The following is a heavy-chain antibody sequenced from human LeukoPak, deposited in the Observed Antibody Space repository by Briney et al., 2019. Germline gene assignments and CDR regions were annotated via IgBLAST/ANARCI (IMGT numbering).Heavy chain of an antibody. J-gene: IGHJ4*02. CDR1: GGSINGGSYY. V-gene: IGHV4-61*09. CDR2: IFTTGST. CDR3: ARMGIAAAGTGY. Sequence: SQTLSLTCSVSGGSINGGSYYWSWIRQPAGKPLEWIGHIFTTGSTSYNPSLRTRVTISEDSSKDQFSLNLKSVTAADTAVYYCARMGIAAAGTGYWGQGTLATVSS. D-gene: IGHD6-13*01.